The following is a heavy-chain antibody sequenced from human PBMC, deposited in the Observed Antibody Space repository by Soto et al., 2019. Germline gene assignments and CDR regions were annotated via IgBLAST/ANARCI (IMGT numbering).Heavy chain of an antibody. Sequence: SLRLSCAASGFTFDDYAMHWVRQAPGKGLEWVSGISWNSGSIGYADSVKGRFTISRDNAKNSLYLQMNSLRAEDTALYYCAKDYGSGSFHYYGMDVWGQGTTVTVSS. V-gene: IGHV3-9*01. J-gene: IGHJ6*02. D-gene: IGHD3-10*01. CDR1: GFTFDDYA. CDR2: ISWNSGSI. CDR3: AKDYGSGSFHYYGMDV.